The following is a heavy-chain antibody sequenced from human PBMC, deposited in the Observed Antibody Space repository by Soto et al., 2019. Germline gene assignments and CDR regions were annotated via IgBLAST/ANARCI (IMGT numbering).Heavy chain of an antibody. CDR3: ARDNGYYDL. Sequence: QIQMVQSGAEVKQPGTSLNKSCKTSGYTFSSYSINWLRQAPGQGLEWMAWISTYSGNTHYAKSVQGRVTVTLDKSAKTAFMEMRGLTSAETAVYFCARDNGYYDLWGQGTLVTVSS. J-gene: IGHJ4*02. CDR1: GYTFSSYS. V-gene: IGHV1-18*04. CDR2: ISTYSGNT.